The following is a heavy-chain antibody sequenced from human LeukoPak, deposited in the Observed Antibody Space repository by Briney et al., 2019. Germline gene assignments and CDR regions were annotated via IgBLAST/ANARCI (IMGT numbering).Heavy chain of an antibody. Sequence: SETLSLTCSVSGAFSTNYFWSWIRQPAGKGLQWIGRINTSGDTYYNPSLKSRVTMSVDTSEKQFSLNLSSMAAADTAVYYCARTLLPATMGAFDIWGQGTMVTVSS. CDR1: GAFSTNYF. J-gene: IGHJ3*02. V-gene: IGHV4-4*07. CDR3: ARTLLPATMGAFDI. CDR2: INTSGDT. D-gene: IGHD2-2*01.